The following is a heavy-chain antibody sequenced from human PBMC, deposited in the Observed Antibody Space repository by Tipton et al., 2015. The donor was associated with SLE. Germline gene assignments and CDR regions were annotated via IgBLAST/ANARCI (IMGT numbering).Heavy chain of an antibody. CDR3: ARATGGSAADAFHI. V-gene: IGHV4-38-2*01. CDR1: GDSLISDYF. D-gene: IGHD2-15*01. Sequence: TLSLTCAVSGDSLISDYFWGWIRQPPGKGLEWIGNIFHTGPTYSTPSPKSRITISVDTSNNQFSLRLRSVTAADTAVYFCARATGGSAADAFHICGQGTMVTVSS. CDR2: IFHTGPT. J-gene: IGHJ3*02.